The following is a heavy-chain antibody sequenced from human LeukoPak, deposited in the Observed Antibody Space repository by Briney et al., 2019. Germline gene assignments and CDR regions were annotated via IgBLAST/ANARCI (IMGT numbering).Heavy chain of an antibody. J-gene: IGHJ4*02. CDR3: ARFGGWYYFDY. V-gene: IGHV4-34*01. CDR2: IYHSGST. D-gene: IGHD6-19*01. CDR1: GGSFSGYY. Sequence: SPSETLSLTCAVYGGSFSGYYWSWIRQPPGKGLEWIGSIYHSGSTYYNPSLKSRVTISVDTSKNQFSLKLSSVTAADTAVYYCARFGGWYYFDYWGQGTLVTVSS.